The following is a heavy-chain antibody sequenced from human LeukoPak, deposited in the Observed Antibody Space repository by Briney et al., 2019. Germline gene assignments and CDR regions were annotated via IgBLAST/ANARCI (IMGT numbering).Heavy chain of an antibody. V-gene: IGHV3-23*01. CDR3: AKDFRIGYSAHFDY. D-gene: IGHD2-21*01. Sequence: GGSLRLSCVGSGFTFRSHAMSWVRQAPEKGLEFVSGIYENGGTTYYADSVKGRFSISRDNSKNTLYLQMDSLIGEDTAVYYCAKDFRIGYSAHFDYWGQGALVTVSS. CDR2: IYENGGTT. CDR1: GFTFRSHA. J-gene: IGHJ4*02.